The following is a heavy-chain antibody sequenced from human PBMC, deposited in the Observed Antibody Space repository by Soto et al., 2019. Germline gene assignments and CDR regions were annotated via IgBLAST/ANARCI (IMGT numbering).Heavy chain of an antibody. Sequence: GASVKVSCKASGYTFTSYGISWVRQAPGQGLEWMGWISAYNGNTNYAQKLQGRVTITADESTSTAYMELSSLRSEDTAVYYCARGGPRGYKLLSGGGVPFDPWGQGTLVTVSS. CDR3: ARGGPRGYKLLSGGGVPFDP. D-gene: IGHD2-2*01. V-gene: IGHV1-18*04. CDR1: GYTFTSYG. J-gene: IGHJ5*02. CDR2: ISAYNGNT.